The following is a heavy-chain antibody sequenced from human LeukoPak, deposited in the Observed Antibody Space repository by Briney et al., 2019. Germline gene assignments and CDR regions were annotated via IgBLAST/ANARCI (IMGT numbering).Heavy chain of an antibody. D-gene: IGHD3-10*01. V-gene: IGHV4-59*01. CDR2: IYYSGST. CDR3: ARGSQGSGSYPFDY. Sequence: SETLSLTCTVSGGSISSYYWSWIRQPPGKGLEWIGYIYYSGSTNYNPSLKSRVTISVDTSKNQFSLKLSSVTAADTAVYYCARGSQGSGSYPFDYWGQGTLVTVSS. J-gene: IGHJ4*02. CDR1: GGSISSYY.